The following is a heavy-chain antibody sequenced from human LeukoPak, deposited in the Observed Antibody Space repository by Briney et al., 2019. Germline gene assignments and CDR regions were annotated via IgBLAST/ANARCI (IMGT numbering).Heavy chain of an antibody. D-gene: IGHD3-10*01. CDR1: GFIFSSYA. Sequence: PGGSLRLSCTTSGFIFSSYAMHWVRQAPGMGLEHVSAISSNGGSTNYANFVKGRFTISRDNSKNTLYLQMGSLRPEDMAVYYCARRVGYYGSGNYFYYMDVWGKGTTVTGSS. CDR2: ISSNGGST. J-gene: IGHJ6*03. V-gene: IGHV3-64*01. CDR3: ARRVGYYGSGNYFYYMDV.